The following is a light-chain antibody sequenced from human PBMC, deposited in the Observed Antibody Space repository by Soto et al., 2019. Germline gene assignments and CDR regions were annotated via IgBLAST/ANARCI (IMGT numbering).Light chain of an antibody. Sequence: DIQMTQSPSTLSASVGDRVTITCRASQSISNYLAWYQQKPGKAPNLLIYKASTLQSGVPSRFSGSGSGTELTLTISSLQPADFATYYCQLRTFGHGTKLEIK. CDR3: QLRT. J-gene: IGKJ2*01. CDR2: KAS. CDR1: QSISNY. V-gene: IGKV1-5*03.